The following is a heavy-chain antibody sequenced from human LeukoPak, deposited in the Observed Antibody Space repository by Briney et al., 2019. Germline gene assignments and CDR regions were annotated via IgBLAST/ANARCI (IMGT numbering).Heavy chain of an antibody. D-gene: IGHD1-26*01. J-gene: IGHJ4*02. CDR2: IIPIFGTA. V-gene: IGHV1-69*01. CDR3: ARVEAGGSYDFDY. Sequence: AISWVRQAPXQXXXWMGGIIPIFGTANYAQKFQGRVTITADESTSTAYMELSSLRSEDTAVYYCARVEAGGSYDFDYWGQGTLVTVSS. CDR1: A.